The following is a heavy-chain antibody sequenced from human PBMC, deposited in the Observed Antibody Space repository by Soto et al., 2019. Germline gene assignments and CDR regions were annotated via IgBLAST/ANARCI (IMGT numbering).Heavy chain of an antibody. V-gene: IGHV5-51*01. CDR3: ARPYYDSIYGMDV. D-gene: IGHD3-22*01. Sequence: PGVLMKICWKGSGYSFTSYWIGWVRQMPGKGLEWMGIIYPGDSDTRYSPSFQGQVTISADKSISTAYLQWSSLKASDTAMYYCARPYYDSIYGMDVWGQGTTVTVSS. CDR2: IYPGDSDT. CDR1: GYSFTSYW. J-gene: IGHJ6*02.